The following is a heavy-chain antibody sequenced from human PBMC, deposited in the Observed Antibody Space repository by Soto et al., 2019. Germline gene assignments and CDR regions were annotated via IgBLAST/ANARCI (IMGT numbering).Heavy chain of an antibody. J-gene: IGHJ3*02. CDR1: EFTFSTYW. CDR2: VRQDGSEK. CDR3: ARAYSRGGTCYAGTFDM. Sequence: EVQMVESGGGLVQPGGSLRLSCVVSEFTFSTYWMSWVRQAPGKGLEWVANVRQDGSEKNYVDSVKGRFTISRDNAKSSLYLQMNSLRAEDTAVYYCARAYSRGGTCYAGTFDMWGQGTMVTVSS. D-gene: IGHD2-15*01. V-gene: IGHV3-7*01.